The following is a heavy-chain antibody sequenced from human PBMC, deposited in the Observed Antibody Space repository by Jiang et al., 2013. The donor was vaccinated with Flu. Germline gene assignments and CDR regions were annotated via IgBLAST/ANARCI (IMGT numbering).Heavy chain of an antibody. J-gene: IGHJ4*02. V-gene: IGHV4-38-2*01. CDR2: IYHSGST. D-gene: IGHD3-10*01. Sequence: SGPGLVKPSETLSLTCAVSGYSISSGYYWGWIRQPPGKGLEWIGSIYHSGSTYYNPSLKSRVTISVDTSKNQFSLKLSSVTAADTAVYYCARRRGTMVRGVITTVYFDYWGQGTLVTVSS. CDR1: GYSISSGYY. CDR3: ARRRGTMVRGVITTVYFDY.